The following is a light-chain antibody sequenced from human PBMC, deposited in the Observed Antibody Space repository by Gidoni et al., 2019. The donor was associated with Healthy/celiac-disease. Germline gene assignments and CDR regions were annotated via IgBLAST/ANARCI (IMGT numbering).Light chain of an antibody. CDR3: CSYAGSYTFYV. J-gene: IGLJ1*01. V-gene: IGLV2-11*01. Sequence: SALTQPRSVSGSPGPSVTISCTGTSSDVGGYNYFSWYHQHPGKAPTLMIYDVSKRPSGVPDRFSGSKSGNTASLTISGLQAEDEADYYCCSYAGSYTFYVFGTGTKVTVL. CDR1: SSDVGGYNY. CDR2: DVS.